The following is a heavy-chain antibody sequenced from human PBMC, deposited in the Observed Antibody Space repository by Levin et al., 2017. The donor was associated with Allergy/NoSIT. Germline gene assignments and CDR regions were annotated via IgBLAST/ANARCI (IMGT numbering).Heavy chain of an antibody. CDR1: GGSFSGYY. V-gene: IGHV4-34*01. CDR2: INHSGST. CDR3: ARVAYYYGSGSYSDY. D-gene: IGHD3-10*01. J-gene: IGHJ4*02. Sequence: SETLSLTCAVYGGSFSGYYWSWIRQPPGKGLEWIGEINHSGSTNYNPSLKSRVTISVDTSKNQFSLKLSSVTAADTAVYYCARVAYYYGSGSYSDYWGQGTLVTVSS.